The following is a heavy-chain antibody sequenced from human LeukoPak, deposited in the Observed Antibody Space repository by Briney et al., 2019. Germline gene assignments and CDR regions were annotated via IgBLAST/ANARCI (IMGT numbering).Heavy chain of an antibody. Sequence: TSETLSLTCTVSGGSISSYYWSRIRQPPGKGLEWIGYIYYSGSTNYNPSLKSRVTISVDTSKNQFSLKLSSVTAADTAVYYCARCTSYGMDVWGQGTTVTVSS. J-gene: IGHJ6*02. CDR3: ARCTSYGMDV. CDR2: IYYSGST. CDR1: GGSISSYY. V-gene: IGHV4-59*08. D-gene: IGHD2-2*01.